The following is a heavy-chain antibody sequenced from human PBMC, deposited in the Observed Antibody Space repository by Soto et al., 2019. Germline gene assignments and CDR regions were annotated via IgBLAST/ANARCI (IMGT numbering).Heavy chain of an antibody. V-gene: IGHV1-69*06. CDR3: ASAPLLLRSPTSAYYGLDV. Sequence: QVQLVQSGAEVKKPGSSVKVSCKASGGTFSSNAISWVRQAPGQGLEWMGGIIPMFGTANYAQRFQGRVTITADTSTGTAYMELNSLTSEDTAIYYCASAPLLLRSPTSAYYGLDVWGQGTTVTVSS. CDR2: IIPMFGTA. CDR1: GGTFSSNA. D-gene: IGHD1-26*01. J-gene: IGHJ6*02.